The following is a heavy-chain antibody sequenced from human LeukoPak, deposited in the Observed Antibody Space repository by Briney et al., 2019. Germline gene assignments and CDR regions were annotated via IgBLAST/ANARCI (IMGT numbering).Heavy chain of an antibody. CDR3: ARLGSGMVVATISAFDI. CDR2: IDPSDSYT. V-gene: IGHV5-10-1*01. D-gene: IGHD5-12*01. CDR1: GYSFTSYW. J-gene: IGHJ3*02. Sequence: GESLRISCEGSGYSFTSYWISWVRQMPGKGLEWMGRIDPSDSYTNYSPSFQGHVTISADKSISTAYLQWSSLKASDTAMYYCARLGSGMVVATISAFDIWGQGTMVTVSS.